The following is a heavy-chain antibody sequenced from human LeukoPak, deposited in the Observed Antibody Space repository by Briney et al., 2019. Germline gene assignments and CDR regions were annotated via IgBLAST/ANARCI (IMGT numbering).Heavy chain of an antibody. CDR3: VKDDPVLHF. CDR2: IRPDGGKK. Sequence: QAGGSLRLPCSASGLTFSTCAMHWVRQAPGRGLEWLTLIRPDGGKKFYSDSVKGRFTVSRDNFKNMLYLEMNSLRSEDTAVYYCVKDDPVLHFWGQGTLVSVSS. J-gene: IGHJ4*02. CDR1: GLTFSTCA. V-gene: IGHV3-30*02.